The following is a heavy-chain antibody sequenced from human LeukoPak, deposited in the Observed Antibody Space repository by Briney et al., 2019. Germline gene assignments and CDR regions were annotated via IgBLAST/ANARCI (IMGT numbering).Heavy chain of an antibody. J-gene: IGHJ4*02. CDR2: ISSGGST. V-gene: IGHV3-23*01. CDR3: ARGMRYSSGWYYFDY. D-gene: IGHD6-19*01. Sequence: GGSLRLSCAASGFTFNNYAMSWVGQAPGKGLEWVGRISSGGSTYYADSVKGRFTISRDNSKNTLYLQMNSLRAEDTAVYYCARGMRYSSGWYYFDYWGQGTLVTVSS. CDR1: GFTFNNYA.